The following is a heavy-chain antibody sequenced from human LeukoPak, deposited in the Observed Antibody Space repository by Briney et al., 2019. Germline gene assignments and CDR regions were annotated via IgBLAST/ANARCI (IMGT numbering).Heavy chain of an antibody. CDR3: ARPGRWREFD. CDR2: IYSGGST. V-gene: IGHV3-53*01. D-gene: IGHD4-23*01. J-gene: IGHJ4*02. Sequence: GGSLRLSCAASGFTVSSNYMSWVRQAPGKGLEWVSVIYSGGSTYYADSGEGRFTISRNNSKNTLYLQMSSLSAEDTAVYYCARPGRWREFDWGQGTLVTVSS. CDR1: GFTVSSNY.